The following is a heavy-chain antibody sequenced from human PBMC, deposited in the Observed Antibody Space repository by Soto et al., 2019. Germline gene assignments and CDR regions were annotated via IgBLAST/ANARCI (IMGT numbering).Heavy chain of an antibody. CDR3: ANSIAAAVFGYYYGMDV. J-gene: IGHJ6*02. CDR1: GFTFSSYA. CDR2: ISGSGGST. Sequence: EVQLLESGGGLVQPGGSLRLSCAASGFTFSSYAMSWVRQAPGKGLEWVSAISGSGGSTYYADSVKGRFTISRDNSKNTLYLQMNSLRAEDTAVYYCANSIAAAVFGYYYGMDVWGQGTTVTLSS. V-gene: IGHV3-23*01. D-gene: IGHD6-13*01.